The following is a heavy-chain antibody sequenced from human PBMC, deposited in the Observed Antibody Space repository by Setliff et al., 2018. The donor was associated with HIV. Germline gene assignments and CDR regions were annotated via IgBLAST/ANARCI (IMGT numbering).Heavy chain of an antibody. J-gene: IGHJ3*01. CDR3: ARPVHHAFDL. D-gene: IGHD6-6*01. Sequence: GESLKISCRASDYTFTSYWIAWVRQRPGKGLEWMGIIYPGDSDIRYSPSFQGQVTISADKSISTAYLQWSSLKASDTSMYYCARPVHHAFDLWGQGTMVTVSS. V-gene: IGHV5-51*01. CDR1: DYTFTSYW. CDR2: IYPGDSDI.